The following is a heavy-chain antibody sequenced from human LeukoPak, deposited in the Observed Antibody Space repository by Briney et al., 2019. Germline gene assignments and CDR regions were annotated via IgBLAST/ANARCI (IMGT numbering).Heavy chain of an antibody. CDR1: GFTFNNYA. J-gene: IGHJ6*02. D-gene: IGHD6-19*01. CDR3: AKGPNAVPTYYYYGMDV. Sequence: GGSLRLSCAASGFTFNNYAMSWGREAPGKGLGWVSAISGSGGGTYYADSVKGRFTISRDKSKNTLYLQMNSLRAEDTAVYYCAKGPNAVPTYYYYGMDVWGQGTTVTVSS. CDR2: ISGSGGGT. V-gene: IGHV3-23*01.